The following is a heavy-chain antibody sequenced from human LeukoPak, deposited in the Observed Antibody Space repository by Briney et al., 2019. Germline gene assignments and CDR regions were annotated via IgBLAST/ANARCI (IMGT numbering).Heavy chain of an antibody. V-gene: IGHV3-73*01. D-gene: IGHD3-10*01. CDR3: SRQEASVHDY. Sequence: PAGGSLRLSCVASGFTFSDSHIPWVRQASGKGLEWVGHVRNKVDDNRTAYGASVKGRFTISRDDSKNTAYLQMNSLGTEDTAVYYCSRQEASVHDYWGQGTLVTVSS. CDR2: VRNKVDDNRT. CDR1: GFTFSDSH. J-gene: IGHJ4*02.